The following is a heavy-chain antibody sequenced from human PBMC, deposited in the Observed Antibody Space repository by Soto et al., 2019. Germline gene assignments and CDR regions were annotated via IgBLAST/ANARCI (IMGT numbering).Heavy chain of an antibody. J-gene: IGHJ6*02. V-gene: IGHV2-26*01. CDR2: ISSSDEK. CDR1: GFSFSNPRKS. Sequence: QVTLKESGPVLVKPAKTLTLTCTFSGFSFSNPRKSVSWIRQPPGKALEWLAHISSSDEKSYSTSLKSRLTISKDTSKSQVVLTMTNMDPIDTATYYCARVLYYGMDVWGQGTTVTVSS. CDR3: ARVLYYGMDV.